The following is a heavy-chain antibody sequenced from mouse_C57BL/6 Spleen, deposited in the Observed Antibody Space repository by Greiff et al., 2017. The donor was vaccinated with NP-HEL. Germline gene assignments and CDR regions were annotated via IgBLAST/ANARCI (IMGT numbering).Heavy chain of an antibody. CDR2: FYPGSGSI. Sequence: VHLVESGAELVKPGASVKLSCKASGYTFTEYTIHWVKQRSGQGLEWIGWFYPGSGSIKYNEKFKDKATLTADKSSSTVYMELSRLTSEDSAVYFCARHEGRDGSMDYWGQGTSVTVSS. CDR1: GYTFTEYT. CDR3: ARHEGRDGSMDY. D-gene: IGHD3-1*01. J-gene: IGHJ4*01. V-gene: IGHV1-62-2*01.